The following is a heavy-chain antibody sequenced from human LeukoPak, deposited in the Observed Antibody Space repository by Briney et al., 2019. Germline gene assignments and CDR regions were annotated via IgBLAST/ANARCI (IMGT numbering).Heavy chain of an antibody. CDR1: GFTFSSYW. CDR2: IKQDGSEK. D-gene: IGHD4-17*01. V-gene: IGHV3-7*03. Sequence: PGGSLRLSCAASGFTFSSYWMSWVRQAPGKGLEWVANIKQDGSEKYYVDSVKGRFTISRDNAKNSLYLQMNSLRAEDTALYYCAKDYMTTVTTGAFDIWGQGTMVTVSS. J-gene: IGHJ3*02. CDR3: AKDYMTTVTTGAFDI.